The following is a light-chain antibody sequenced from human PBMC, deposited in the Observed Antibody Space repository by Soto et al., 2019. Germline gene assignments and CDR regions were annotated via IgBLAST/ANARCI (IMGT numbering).Light chain of an antibody. CDR2: EVN. J-gene: IGLJ1*01. Sequence: QAVVTQPPSASGSPGQSVAISCTGTSSDVGGYNYVSWYQQHPGKAPKLMIYEVNKRPSGVPDRCSGSKSGNTASLTVSGLQAEDEADYYCSSYAGSSNVFGTGTKVTVL. V-gene: IGLV2-8*01. CDR1: SSDVGGYNY. CDR3: SSYAGSSNV.